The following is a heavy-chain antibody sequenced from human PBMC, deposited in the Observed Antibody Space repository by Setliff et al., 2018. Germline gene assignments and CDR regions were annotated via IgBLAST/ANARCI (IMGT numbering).Heavy chain of an antibody. CDR1: GDSISIDDYY. J-gene: IGHJ4*02. D-gene: IGHD3-9*01. V-gene: IGHV4-30-4*08. Sequence: SETLSLTCTVSGDSISIDDYYWSWIRQPPGKGLEWIGYIYYSGSTYYNPSLKSRVTISVDTSKNQFSLKLSSVTAAATAVYYCARRGADYDILTGDDYWGQGTLVTVSS. CDR2: IYYSGST. CDR3: ARRGADYDILTGDDY.